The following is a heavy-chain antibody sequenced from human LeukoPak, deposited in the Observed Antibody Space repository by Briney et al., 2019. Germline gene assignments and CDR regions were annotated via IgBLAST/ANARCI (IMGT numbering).Heavy chain of an antibody. CDR1: GFTFTNYD. CDR2: ISDSGGST. J-gene: IGHJ4*02. V-gene: IGHV3-23*01. CDR3: ARDRIHYFDY. Sequence: PGGSLRLSCAASGFTFTNYDMSWVRQAPGKGLEWVSSISDSGGSTYYADSVKGRFTISRDNSKNTLYLQMNSLRAEDTAVYYCARDRIHYFDYWGQGTLVTVSS. D-gene: IGHD5-18*01.